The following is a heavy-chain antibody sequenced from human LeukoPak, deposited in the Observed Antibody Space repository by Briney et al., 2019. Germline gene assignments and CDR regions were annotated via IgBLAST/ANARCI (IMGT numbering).Heavy chain of an antibody. CDR1: GFTFSTYW. V-gene: IGHV3-7*01. CDR2: IKQDGGEK. D-gene: IGHD2/OR15-2a*01. J-gene: IGHJ1*01. Sequence: GGSLRLSCAASGFTFSTYWMNWVRQAPGKGLEWVANIKQDGGEKYYVDSVKGRFTISRDNAKSSLYLQMNSLRAEDTAVYYCGSPYLSNTRRPPLHCLWGQGTPGPLPS. CDR3: GSPYLSNTRRPPLHCL.